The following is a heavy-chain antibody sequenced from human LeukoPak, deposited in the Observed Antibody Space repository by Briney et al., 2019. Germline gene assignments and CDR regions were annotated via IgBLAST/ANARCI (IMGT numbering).Heavy chain of an antibody. CDR3: ARVNCSRTSWRCKFFDY. V-gene: IGHV1-8*01. J-gene: IGHJ4*02. D-gene: IGHD2-2*01. CDR2: TNPNSANT. Sequence: ASVKLSCKASGSTFTNYDINMVRQATGQGLEWMGWTNPNSANTGYAQQFQGRVTMTRNTSISTDYMELSSLRSEDTAVYYCARVNCSRTSWRCKFFDYWGQGTLVTVSS. CDR1: GSTFTNYD.